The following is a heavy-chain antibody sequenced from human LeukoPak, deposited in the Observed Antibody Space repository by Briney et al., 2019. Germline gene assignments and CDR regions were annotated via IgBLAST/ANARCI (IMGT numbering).Heavy chain of an antibody. CDR2: INTDGSST. Sequence: PGGSLRLSCAASEFTFSSYWMHWVRQAPGKGLVWVSRINTDGSSTSYADSVKGRFTISRDNAKNSLYLQMNSLRAEDTALYYCARDRTAVAGLYYFDYWGQGTLVSVSS. CDR3: ARDRTAVAGLYYFDY. V-gene: IGHV3-74*01. D-gene: IGHD6-19*01. CDR1: EFTFSSYW. J-gene: IGHJ4*02.